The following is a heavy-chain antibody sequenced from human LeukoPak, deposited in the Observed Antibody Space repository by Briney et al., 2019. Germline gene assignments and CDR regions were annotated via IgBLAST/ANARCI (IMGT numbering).Heavy chain of an antibody. Sequence: SETLSLTCTVSGGSISSYYWSWIRQPPGKGLEWIGYIYYRGSTNYNPSLKSRVTISVDTSKNQFSLKLSSVTAADTAVYYCVISTAMVNYYYMDVWGKGTTVTVSS. D-gene: IGHD5-18*01. CDR2: IYYRGST. CDR3: VISTAMVNYYYMDV. J-gene: IGHJ6*03. CDR1: GGSISSYY. V-gene: IGHV4-59*01.